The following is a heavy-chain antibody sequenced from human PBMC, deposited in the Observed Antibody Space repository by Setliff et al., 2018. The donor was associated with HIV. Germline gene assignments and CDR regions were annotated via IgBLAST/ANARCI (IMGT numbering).Heavy chain of an antibody. CDR2: IFRSGDT. CDR1: GYSISSGYY. Sequence: SETLSLTCAVSGYSISSGYYWGWIRQPPGKGLEWIATIFRSGDTYYNPSLKSRVIISLDTSKNQFSLILSSVAAADTAVYYCARVARGGHSSRWYYFDYWGQGTLVTVSS. V-gene: IGHV4-38-2*01. CDR3: ARVARGGHSSRWYYFDY. D-gene: IGHD6-13*01. J-gene: IGHJ4*02.